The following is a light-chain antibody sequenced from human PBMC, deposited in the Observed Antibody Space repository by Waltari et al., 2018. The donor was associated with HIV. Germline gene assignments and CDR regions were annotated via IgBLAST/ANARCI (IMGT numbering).Light chain of an antibody. CDR3: LLWFGGSWV. CDR1: SSDVGSYDY. V-gene: IGLV2-11*01. Sequence: QSALIQPPSVSGSPGQSVTISCTGTSSDVGSYDYVSWYQQHPGTVPKPMIYNVNTQPSGVPDRFSGSKSGNTASMTIAGLQAEDEAKCYCLLWFGGSWVFGGGTELTVL. CDR2: NVN. J-gene: IGLJ3*02.